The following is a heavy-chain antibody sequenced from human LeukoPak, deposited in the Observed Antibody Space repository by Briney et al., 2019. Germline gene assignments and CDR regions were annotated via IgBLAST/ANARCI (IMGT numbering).Heavy chain of an antibody. CDR2: IRSKAYGGTT. V-gene: IGHV3-49*04. CDR1: GFTFGDYA. D-gene: IGHD3-3*01. Sequence: GGSLRLSCTASGFTFGDYAMSWVRQAPGKGLEWVGFIRSKAYGGTTEYAASVKGRFTISRDDSKSIAYLQMNSLKTEDTAVYYCTRRYDFWSGYDDFDYWGQGTLVTVPS. J-gene: IGHJ4*02. CDR3: TRRYDFWSGYDDFDY.